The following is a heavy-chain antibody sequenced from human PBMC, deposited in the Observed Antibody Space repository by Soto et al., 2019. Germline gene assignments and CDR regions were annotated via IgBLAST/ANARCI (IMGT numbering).Heavy chain of an antibody. J-gene: IGHJ6*02. CDR1: GYTFTRSG. V-gene: IGHV1-18*01. Sequence: QVQLVQSGAEVKKPGASVKVSCKASGYTFTRSGISWVRQAPGQGLEWMGWISTYNGDTNYAQTFQGRVTMTTATSTSTVYMALRSLRSDDTAVYYCARAGVAPYYYYGMDVWCQGTTVTVSS. D-gene: IGHD5-12*01. CDR2: ISTYNGDT. CDR3: ARAGVAPYYYYGMDV.